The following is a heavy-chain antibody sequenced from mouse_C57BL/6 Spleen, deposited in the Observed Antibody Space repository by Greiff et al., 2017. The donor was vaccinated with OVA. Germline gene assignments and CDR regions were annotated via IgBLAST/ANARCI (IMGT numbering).Heavy chain of an antibody. V-gene: IGHV1-82*01. CDR3: AISYYYAMDY. J-gene: IGHJ4*01. CDR1: GYAFSSSW. Sequence: VQLQQSGPELVKPGASVKISCKASGYAFSSSWMNWVKQRPGKGLEWIGRIYPGDGDTNYNGKFKGKATLTADKSSSTAYMQLSSLTSEDSAVYFCAISYYYAMDYWGQGTCHRLL. CDR2: IYPGDGDT.